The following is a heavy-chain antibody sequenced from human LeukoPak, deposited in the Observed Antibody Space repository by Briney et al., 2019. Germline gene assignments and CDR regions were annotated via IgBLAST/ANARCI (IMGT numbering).Heavy chain of an antibody. CDR2: IYYSGST. Sequence: SETLSLTCTVSGGSISSYYWSWIRQPLGKGLEWIGYIYYSGSTNYNPSLKSRVTISVDTSKNQFSLKLNSVTAADTAVYYCARVALTGYYKREVFFDYWGQGTLVTVSS. V-gene: IGHV4-59*01. CDR1: GGSISSYY. D-gene: IGHD3-9*01. J-gene: IGHJ4*02. CDR3: ARVALTGYYKREVFFDY.